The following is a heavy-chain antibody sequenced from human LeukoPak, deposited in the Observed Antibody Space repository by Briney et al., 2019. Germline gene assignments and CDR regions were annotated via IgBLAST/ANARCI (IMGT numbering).Heavy chain of an antibody. V-gene: IGHV3-23*05. D-gene: IGHD4-11*01. Sequence: GRSLRLSCAASGFTFDDYAMHWVRQAPGKGLEWVSTFKTNYNQVYYAESVRGRFTISTDNSKNAAYLQMNSLRVEDTALYYCARSVPDYTRFDFWGQGALVTVSS. J-gene: IGHJ4*02. CDR2: FKTNYNQV. CDR3: ARSVPDYTRFDF. CDR1: GFTFDDYA.